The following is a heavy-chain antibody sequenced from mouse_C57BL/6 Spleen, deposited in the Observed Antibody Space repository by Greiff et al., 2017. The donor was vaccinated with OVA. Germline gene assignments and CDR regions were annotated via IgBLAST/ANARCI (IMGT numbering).Heavy chain of an antibody. CDR2: ISYDGSN. CDR3: ASIYYDYENAMDY. Sequence: EVKLVESGPGLVKPSQSLSLTCSVTGYSITSGYYWNWIRQFPGNKLEWMGYISYDGSNNYNPSLKNRISITRDTSKNQFFLKLNSVTTEDTATYYCASIYYDYENAMDYWGQGTSVTVSS. J-gene: IGHJ4*01. V-gene: IGHV3-6*01. D-gene: IGHD2-4*01. CDR1: GYSITSGYY.